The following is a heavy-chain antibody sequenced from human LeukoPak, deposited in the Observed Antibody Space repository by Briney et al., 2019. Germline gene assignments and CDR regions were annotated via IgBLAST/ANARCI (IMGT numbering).Heavy chain of an antibody. CDR2: LNYGGSA. Sequence: PSETLSLTCAVSEMSFSAYYWNWLRPSPGKGLEGIGELNYGGSAKYTPSLEGRGTILIDTSKNQFSLKLTSVTAADTAVYYCARGFPPGSGSRGSHAFDVWGQGTMVTVSS. J-gene: IGHJ3*01. D-gene: IGHD6-19*01. V-gene: IGHV4-34*01. CDR3: ARGFPPGSGSRGSHAFDV. CDR1: EMSFSAYY.